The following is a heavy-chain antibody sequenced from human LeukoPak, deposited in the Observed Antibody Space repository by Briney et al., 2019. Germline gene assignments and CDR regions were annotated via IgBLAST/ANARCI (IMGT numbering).Heavy chain of an antibody. J-gene: IGHJ3*02. V-gene: IGHV3-30-3*01. CDR2: ISYDGSNK. Sequence: QPGGSLRLSCAASGFTFSSYAMHWVRQAPGKGLEWVAFISYDGSNKYYADSVKGRFTISRDNSKNTLYLQMNSLRAEDTAVYYCARGPYSGGSYFLVLAFDIWGQGTTVTVSS. CDR3: ARGPYSGGSYFLVLAFDI. D-gene: IGHD1-26*01. CDR1: GFTFSSYA.